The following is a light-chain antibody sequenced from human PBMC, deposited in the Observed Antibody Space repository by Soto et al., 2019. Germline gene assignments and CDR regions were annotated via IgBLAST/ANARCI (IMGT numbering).Light chain of an antibody. J-gene: IGKJ2*01. CDR3: QQTNSFPRT. V-gene: IGKV1-12*01. CDR2: NAS. Sequence: DIQMTQSPSSLSASIGDRVTITCRARQDIGSWLAWYQQKPGKAPKLLIYNASTLETGVPSRFRGSASGTDFSLSICHLQPDDFATYYCQQTNSFPRTFGQGTRL. CDR1: QDIGSW.